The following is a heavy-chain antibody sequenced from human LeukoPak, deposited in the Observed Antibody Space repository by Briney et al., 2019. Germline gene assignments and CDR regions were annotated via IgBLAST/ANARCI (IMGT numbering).Heavy chain of an antibody. CDR2: ISAYNGNT. V-gene: IGHV1-18*01. D-gene: IGHD3-9*01. J-gene: IGHJ6*02. CDR1: GYTFTSYG. CDR3: ARAWRRGRYFDWLPDSHYGMDV. Sequence: ASVKVSCKASGYTFTSYGISWVRQAPGQGLEWMGWISAYNGNTNYAQKRQGRVTMTTDTSTSTAYMELRSLRSDDTAVYYCARAWRRGRYFDWLPDSHYGMDVWGQGSTVTVSS.